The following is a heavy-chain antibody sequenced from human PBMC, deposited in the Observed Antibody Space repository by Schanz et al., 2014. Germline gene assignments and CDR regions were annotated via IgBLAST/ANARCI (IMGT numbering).Heavy chain of an antibody. CDR1: GGSISGYY. V-gene: IGHV4-59*01. Sequence: QVQLQESGPGLVKPSETLSLTCAVSGGSISGYYWSWIRQPPGKGLEWIAFIHYSRGTNYNPSLKGRVTISVDTSQSQFSLRLTSVSSADTAMYYCARVGRNSYGFTSRFDAWGQGTLVDVSS. CDR2: IHYSRGT. J-gene: IGHJ5*02. CDR3: ARVGRNSYGFTSRFDA. D-gene: IGHD3-16*01.